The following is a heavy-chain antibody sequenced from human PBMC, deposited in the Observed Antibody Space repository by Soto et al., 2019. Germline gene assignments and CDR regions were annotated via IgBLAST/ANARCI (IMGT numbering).Heavy chain of an antibody. CDR2: MNPNSGNT. CDR1: GYTFTSYD. D-gene: IGHD2-21*02. J-gene: IGHJ6*02. CDR3: ARVNGRGDYYDYYYGMDV. V-gene: IGHV1-8*01. Sequence: ASVKVSCKASGYTFTSYDINWARQATGQGLEWMGWMNPNSGNTGYAQKFQGRVTMTRNTSISTAYMELSSLRAEDTAVYYCARVNGRGDYYDYYYGMDVWGQGTTVTVSS.